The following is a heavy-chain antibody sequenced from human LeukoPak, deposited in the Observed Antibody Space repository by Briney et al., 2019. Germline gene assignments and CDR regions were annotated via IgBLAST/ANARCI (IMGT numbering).Heavy chain of an antibody. Sequence: PGGSLRLSCAASGFTFSSYAMSWVRQAPGKGLEWVSAISGSGGSTYYADSVKDRFTISRDNSKNTLYLQMNSLRAEDTAVYYCAKDEGQRYYDYVWGSYRPYYFDYWGQGTLVTVSS. CDR3: AKDEGQRYYDYVWGSYRPYYFDY. CDR2: ISGSGGST. D-gene: IGHD3-16*02. CDR1: GFTFSSYA. J-gene: IGHJ4*02. V-gene: IGHV3-23*01.